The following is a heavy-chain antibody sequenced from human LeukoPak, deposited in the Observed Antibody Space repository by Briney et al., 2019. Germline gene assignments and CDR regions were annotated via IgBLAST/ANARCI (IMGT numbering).Heavy chain of an antibody. CDR1: GGSISSYY. CDR3: ARGWRDYYDSGGYYGPNWFDP. D-gene: IGHD3-22*01. Sequence: PSETLSLTCTVSGGSISSYYWSWIRQPPGKGLEWIGYIYYSGSTNYNPSLKSRVTISVDTSKNQFSLKLSSVTAADTAVYYCARGWRDYYDSGGYYGPNWFDPWGQGTLVTVSS. CDR2: IYYSGST. J-gene: IGHJ5*02. V-gene: IGHV4-59*12.